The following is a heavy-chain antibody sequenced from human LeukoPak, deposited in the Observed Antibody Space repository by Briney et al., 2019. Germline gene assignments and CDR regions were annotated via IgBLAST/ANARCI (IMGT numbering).Heavy chain of an antibody. CDR1: GGSISSYY. CDR2: GYYSGRT. Sequence: PSETLSLTCTVSGGSISSYYWSWIRQPPGRGLEWIGYGYYSGRTKYNPSLKSRVTISVDTSKNHLSLRLTSVAAADTAVYYCAGGTYSYGYDYWGQGTLSPSPQ. CDR3: AGGTYSYGYDY. J-gene: IGHJ4*02. V-gene: IGHV4-59*01. D-gene: IGHD5-18*01.